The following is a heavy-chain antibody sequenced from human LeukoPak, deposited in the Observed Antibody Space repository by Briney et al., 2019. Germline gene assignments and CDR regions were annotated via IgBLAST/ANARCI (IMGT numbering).Heavy chain of an antibody. Sequence: GGSLRLSCEAAGFTASSYTMNWVRQAPGKGLEWVSLISRTTGSIYYADPVRGRFTTSRDSAKNSVYLQMNSLRAEDTAIYYCARESILGTTTDYFDYWGQGTRVIVSS. CDR3: ARESILGTTTDYFDY. CDR1: GFTASSYT. J-gene: IGHJ4*02. V-gene: IGHV3-48*04. CDR2: ISRTTGSI. D-gene: IGHD1-26*01.